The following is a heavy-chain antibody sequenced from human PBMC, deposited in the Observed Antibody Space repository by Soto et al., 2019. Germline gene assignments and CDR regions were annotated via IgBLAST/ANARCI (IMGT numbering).Heavy chain of an antibody. Sequence: ASVKVSCKASGGSFSSYAISWVRQAPGQGLEWMGGIIPIFGTANYAQKFQGRVTITADESTSTAYMELSSLRSEDTAVYYCARDLPLGAFDIWGQGTMVTVSS. CDR2: IIPIFGTA. J-gene: IGHJ3*02. CDR3: ARDLPLGAFDI. V-gene: IGHV1-69*13. D-gene: IGHD6-6*01. CDR1: GGSFSSYA.